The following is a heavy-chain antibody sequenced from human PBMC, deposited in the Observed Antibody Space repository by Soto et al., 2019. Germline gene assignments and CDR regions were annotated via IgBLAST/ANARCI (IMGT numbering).Heavy chain of an antibody. Sequence: QVQLQESGPGLVKPSETLSLTCTVSGGSISSYYWSWIRQPPGKGLEWIGYIYYSGSTNYNPSLKRRVTISVDTSKNQFSLKLSSVTAADTAVYYCARATYYYDSSGYYSPAFDIWGQGTMVTVSS. D-gene: IGHD3-22*01. CDR1: GGSISSYY. V-gene: IGHV4-59*01. J-gene: IGHJ3*02. CDR2: IYYSGST. CDR3: ARATYYYDSSGYYSPAFDI.